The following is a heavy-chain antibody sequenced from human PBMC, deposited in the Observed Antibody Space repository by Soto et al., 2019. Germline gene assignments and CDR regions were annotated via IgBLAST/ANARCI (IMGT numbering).Heavy chain of an antibody. J-gene: IGHJ4*02. V-gene: IGHV4-31*03. CDR1: GGSISSGGYY. CDR2: NYYSGST. Sequence: QVQLQESGPGLVKPSQTLSLTCTVSGGSISSGGYYCSWIRQHPGKGLEWIGYNYYSGSTYYNPSLKSRVTITLDTSKNQFTLKLSSVTAADAAVYYCARSPEATVTAFDYWGQGTLVTVSS. CDR3: ARSPEATVTAFDY. D-gene: IGHD4-17*01.